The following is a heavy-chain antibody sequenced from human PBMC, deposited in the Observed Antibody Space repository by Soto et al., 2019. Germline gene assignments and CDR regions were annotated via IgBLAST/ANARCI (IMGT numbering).Heavy chain of an antibody. CDR2: ISGSGGST. V-gene: IGHV3-23*01. Sequence: EVQLLESGGGLVQPGGSLRISCAASGFTFSSYDMSWVRQAPGKGLEWVSAISGSGGSTYYADSVKGRFTISRDNSKNTLYLQMNSLRAEDTAVYYCAKGTYYYDSSAYYGYWGQGTLVTVSS. CDR1: GFTFSSYD. J-gene: IGHJ4*02. D-gene: IGHD3-22*01. CDR3: AKGTYYYDSSAYYGY.